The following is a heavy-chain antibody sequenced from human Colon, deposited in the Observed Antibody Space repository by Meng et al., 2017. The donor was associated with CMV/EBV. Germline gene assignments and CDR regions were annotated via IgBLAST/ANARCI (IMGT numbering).Heavy chain of an antibody. CDR1: GGSISSYY. V-gene: IGHV4-59*01. CDR2: IYYSGST. CDR3: ARGIVVVPAATEIDYYYGMDV. J-gene: IGHJ6*02. D-gene: IGHD2-2*01. Sequence: GSLRLSCTVSGGSISSYYWSWIRQPPGKGLEWIGYIYYSGSTNYNPSLKSRVTISVDTSKNQFSLKLSSVTAADTAVYYCARGIVVVPAATEIDYYYGMDVWGQGTTVTVLL.